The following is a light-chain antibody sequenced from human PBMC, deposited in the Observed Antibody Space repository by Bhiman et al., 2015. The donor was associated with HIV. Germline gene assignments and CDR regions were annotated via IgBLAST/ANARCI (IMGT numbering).Light chain of an antibody. CDR1: SSDIYSYNY. V-gene: IGLV2-14*03. CDR3: SSYASSSTFV. CDR2: DVS. Sequence: QSALTQPASVSGSPGQSITISCAGTSSDIYSYNYVSWYQQYPGKAPKLMIYDVSKRPSGVSNRFSGSKSGSTASLTISGLQAEDEADYYCSSYASSSTFVFGTGTKVTVL. J-gene: IGLJ1*01.